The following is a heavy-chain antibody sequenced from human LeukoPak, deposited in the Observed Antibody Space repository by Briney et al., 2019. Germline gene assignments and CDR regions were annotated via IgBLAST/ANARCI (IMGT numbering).Heavy chain of an antibody. CDR2: INWDGTVK. Sequence: SGGSLRLSCTTSGFIFNNYAMHWVRQPPGKGLEWVSNINWDGTVKAYADSLKGRFTTSRDNAKNSLYLQMNSLTPEDTALYYCVREKRGPGNFDKYYGMDVWGQGTTITVSS. V-gene: IGHV3-9*01. D-gene: IGHD4-4*01. CDR3: VREKRGPGNFDKYYGMDV. J-gene: IGHJ6*02. CDR1: GFIFNNYA.